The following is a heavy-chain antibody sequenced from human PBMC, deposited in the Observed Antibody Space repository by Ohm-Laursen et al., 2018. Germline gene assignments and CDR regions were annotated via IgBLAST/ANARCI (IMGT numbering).Heavy chain of an antibody. D-gene: IGHD1/OR15-1a*01. CDR3: AREVREWNNDIYDAFDI. CDR2: IYYSGST. Sequence: SDTLSLTWSVSGGSVDTYYWSWIRQPPGKGLEWIGYIYYSGSTNYNPSLKSRVTISVDTSKNKLSLNLTSVSAADTAVYYCAREVREWNNDIYDAFDIWGRGTRVTVSS. V-gene: IGHV4-59*02. CDR1: GGSVDTYY. J-gene: IGHJ3*02.